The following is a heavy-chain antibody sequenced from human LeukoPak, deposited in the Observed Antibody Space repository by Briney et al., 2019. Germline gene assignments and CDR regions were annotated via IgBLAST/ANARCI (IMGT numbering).Heavy chain of an antibody. D-gene: IGHD5-18*01. CDR3: ARGDTEAYFDY. Sequence: SETLSLTCIVSGGSISSSSYYWGWIRQPPGKGLEWIGSIYYSGSTYYNPSLKSRVTISVDTSKNQFSLKLSSVTAADTAVYYCARGDTEAYFDYWGQGTLVTVSS. J-gene: IGHJ4*02. CDR1: GGSISSSSYY. CDR2: IYYSGST. V-gene: IGHV4-39*07.